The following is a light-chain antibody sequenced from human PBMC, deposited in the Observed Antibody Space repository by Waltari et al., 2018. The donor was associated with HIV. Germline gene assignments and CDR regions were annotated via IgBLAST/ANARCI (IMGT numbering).Light chain of an antibody. V-gene: IGLV2-14*03. J-gene: IGLJ2*01. CDR1: SSDIGGYKF. CDR2: DVS. Sequence: QSALTQPASVSGSPGQSITISCTGTSSDIGGYKFVSWYQQHPGKAPKLLIYDVSNRPSVVSARFSGSKSGNTASLTISGLQPEDEADYHCSSFTSRRILVFGGGTKLTL. CDR3: SSFTSRRILV.